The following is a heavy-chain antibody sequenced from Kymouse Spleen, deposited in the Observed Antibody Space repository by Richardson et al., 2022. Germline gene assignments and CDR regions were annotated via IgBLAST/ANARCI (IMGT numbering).Heavy chain of an antibody. V-gene: IGHV3-33*01. Sequence: QVQLVESGGGVVQPGRSLRLSCAASGFTFSSYGMHWVRQAPGKGLEWVAVIWYDGSNKYYADSVKGRFTISRDNSKNTLYLQMNSLRAEDTAVYYCAREGDILTGYYDYWGQGTLVTVSS. CDR2: IWYDGSNK. CDR1: GFTFSSYG. CDR3: AREGDILTGYYDY. D-gene: IGHD3-9*01. J-gene: IGHJ4*02.